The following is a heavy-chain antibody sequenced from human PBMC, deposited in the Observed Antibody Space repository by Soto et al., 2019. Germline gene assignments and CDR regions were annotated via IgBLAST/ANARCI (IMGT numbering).Heavy chain of an antibody. CDR2: IYYSGST. CDR1: GGSISSYY. Sequence: QVQLQELGPGLVKPSETMSLTCTVSGGSISSYYWSWIRQPPGKGLEWIGYIYYSGSTNYNPSLKSRVSISVDTSKSQFSLKLSSVTAADTAVYYCARDRSGYINWFDPWGQGTLVTVSS. CDR3: ARDRSGYINWFDP. D-gene: IGHD3-3*01. J-gene: IGHJ5*02. V-gene: IGHV4-59*01.